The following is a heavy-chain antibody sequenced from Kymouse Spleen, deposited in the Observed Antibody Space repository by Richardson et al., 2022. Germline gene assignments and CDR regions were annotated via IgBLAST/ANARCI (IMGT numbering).Heavy chain of an antibody. CDR2: TYYRSKWYN. D-gene: IGHD3-10*01. CDR1: GDSVSSNSAA. Sequence: QVQLQQSGPGLVKPSQTLSLTCAISGDSVSSNSAAWNWIRQSPSRGLEWLGRTYYRSKWYNDYAVSVKSRITINPDTSKNQFSLQLNSVTPEDTAVYYCARGGETYYYGSGSYRNYYYYGMDVWGQGTTVTVSS. V-gene: IGHV6-1*01. CDR3: ARGGETYYYGSGSYRNYYYYGMDV. J-gene: IGHJ6*02.